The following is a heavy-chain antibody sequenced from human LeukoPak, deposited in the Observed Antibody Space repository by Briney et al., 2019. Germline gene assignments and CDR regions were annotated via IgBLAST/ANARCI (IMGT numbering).Heavy chain of an antibody. CDR3: ARMDLFCGGDCYDPRYYFDY. Sequence: SGPALVKPTQTLTLTCTFSGFSLSTSGMCMSWIRQPPGKALEWLARIGWDDDKYYSTSLKTRLTISKDTSKNQVVLTMTNMDPVDTATYYCARMDLFCGGDCYDPRYYFDYWGQGTLVTVSS. CDR2: IGWDDDK. J-gene: IGHJ4*02. V-gene: IGHV2-70*11. D-gene: IGHD2-21*02. CDR1: GFSLSTSGMC.